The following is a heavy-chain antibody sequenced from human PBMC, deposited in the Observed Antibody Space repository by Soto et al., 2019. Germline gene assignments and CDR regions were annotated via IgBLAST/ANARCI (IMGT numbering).Heavy chain of an antibody. D-gene: IGHD3-22*01. CDR1: GFTFSSYL. Sequence: PGGSLRLSCAASGFTFSSYLMSWVRQAPGKGLEWVANIKQDGSEKYYVDSVKGRFTISRDNAKNSLYLQMNSLRAEDTAVYYCAREVIVVSYNWFDPWGQGTLVTVSS. V-gene: IGHV3-7*01. J-gene: IGHJ5*02. CDR3: AREVIVVSYNWFDP. CDR2: IKQDGSEK.